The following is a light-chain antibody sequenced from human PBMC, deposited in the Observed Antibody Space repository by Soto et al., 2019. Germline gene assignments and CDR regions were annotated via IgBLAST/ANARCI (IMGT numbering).Light chain of an antibody. Sequence: DIQLTQSPSFLSASVGDRVTITCLASQGISSYLAWYQQEPGKAPKLLIYAASTLQSGVPSRFSGSGSGTDFTLTISNLQPEDFATYYCQQLNTYPLTFGGGTKVDI. V-gene: IGKV1-9*01. CDR2: AAS. CDR3: QQLNTYPLT. J-gene: IGKJ4*01. CDR1: QGISSY.